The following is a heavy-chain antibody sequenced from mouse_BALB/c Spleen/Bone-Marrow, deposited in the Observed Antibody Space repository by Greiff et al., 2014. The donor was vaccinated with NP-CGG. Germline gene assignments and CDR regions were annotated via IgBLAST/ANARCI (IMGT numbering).Heavy chain of an antibody. Sequence: QVQLQQSGAELVRPGASVKLSCKASGYSFTSYWLNWVKQRPGQGLEWIGMIHPSDSETRLNQKFKDKATLTVDKSSSTAYMQLSSPTSEDSAVYYCARRDYGYDRDWYFDVWGAGTTVTVSS. V-gene: IGHV1-61*01. J-gene: IGHJ1*01. CDR3: ARRDYGYDRDWYFDV. CDR1: GYSFTSYW. D-gene: IGHD2-2*01. CDR2: IHPSDSET.